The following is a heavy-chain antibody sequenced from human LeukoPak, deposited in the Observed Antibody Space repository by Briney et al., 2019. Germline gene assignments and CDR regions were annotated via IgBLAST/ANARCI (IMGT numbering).Heavy chain of an antibody. D-gene: IGHD1-7*01. V-gene: IGHV3-66*01. Sequence: GESLRLPCAASGFTVSNDFISWVRQAPGKGLEWVSVIYSTGHVFYGDSVKGRFTISRDDSKNTVYLQMNSLRAEDTAVYFCARDVNYDHHYWGQGTLVTVSS. CDR3: ARDVNYDHHY. CDR1: GFTVSNDF. J-gene: IGHJ4*02. CDR2: IYSTGHV.